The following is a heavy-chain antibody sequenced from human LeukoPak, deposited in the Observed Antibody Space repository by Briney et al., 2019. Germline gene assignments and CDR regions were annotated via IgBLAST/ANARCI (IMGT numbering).Heavy chain of an antibody. CDR2: IYYSGST. CDR1: GGSICSYY. D-gene: IGHD5-24*01. CDR3: ARTSPRMATTLDDAFDI. V-gene: IGHV4-59*08. Sequence: SETLSLTCTVSGGSICSYYWSSIRQPPGKGLEWIGYIYYSGSTNYNPSLKSRVTISVDTSKNQFSLKLSSVTAADTAVYYCARTSPRMATTLDDAFDIWGQGTMVTVSS. J-gene: IGHJ3*02.